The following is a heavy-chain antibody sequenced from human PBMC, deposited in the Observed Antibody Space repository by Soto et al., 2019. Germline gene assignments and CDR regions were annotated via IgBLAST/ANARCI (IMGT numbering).Heavy chain of an antibody. J-gene: IGHJ4*02. D-gene: IGHD4-17*01. CDR1: GGTFSSYA. V-gene: IGHV1-69*12. CDR3: ARDLPDYGGNSDKLDY. Sequence: QVQLVQSGAEVKKPGSSVKVSCKASGGTFSSYAISWVRQAPGQGLEWMGGIIPIFGTANYAQKFQGRVTITADESTSTAYMELSSLRSEDTAVYYCARDLPDYGGNSDKLDYWGQGTLVTVSS. CDR2: IIPIFGTA.